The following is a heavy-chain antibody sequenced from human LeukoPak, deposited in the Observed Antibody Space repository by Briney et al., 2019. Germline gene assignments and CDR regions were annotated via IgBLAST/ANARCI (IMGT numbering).Heavy chain of an antibody. D-gene: IGHD3-22*01. CDR3: ARDQYYYDSSGYYKD. J-gene: IGHJ4*02. V-gene: IGHV3-33*01. CDR2: IWYDGSNK. Sequence: GGSLRLSCAASGFTFSSYGMHWVRQAPGKGLEWVAVIWYDGSNKYYADSVKGRLTISRDNSKNTLYLQMNSLRAEDTAVYYCARDQYYYDSSGYYKDWGQGTLVTVSS. CDR1: GFTFSSYG.